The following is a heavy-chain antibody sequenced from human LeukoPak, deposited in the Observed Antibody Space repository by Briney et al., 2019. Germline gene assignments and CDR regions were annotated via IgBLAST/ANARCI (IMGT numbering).Heavy chain of an antibody. V-gene: IGHV3-15*07. Sequence: GGSLRLSRAASGFTFSNAWMNWVRQAPGKGLEWVGRIKSKTDGGTTDYAAPVKGRFTISRDDSKNTLYLQMNSLKTEDTAVYYCTTLYFYDSSGYPFDYWGQGTLVTASS. CDR2: IKSKTDGGTT. J-gene: IGHJ4*02. CDR1: GFTFSNAW. D-gene: IGHD3-22*01. CDR3: TTLYFYDSSGYPFDY.